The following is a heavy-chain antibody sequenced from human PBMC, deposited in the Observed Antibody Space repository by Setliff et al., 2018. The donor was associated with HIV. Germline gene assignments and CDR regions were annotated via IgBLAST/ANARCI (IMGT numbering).Heavy chain of an antibody. D-gene: IGHD3-3*01. J-gene: IGHJ5*02. CDR1: GFTFSNYW. Sequence: GGSLRLSCAASGFTFSNYWMSWVRQVPGKGLEWVANIKQDGSEENYLSSVKGRFTISRDNAKNSLYLQMNSLRAEDTAVYYCARMLLRTNPVYGVVSNRFDPWGPGTLVTVSS. V-gene: IGHV3-7*03. CDR3: ARMLLRTNPVYGVVSNRFDP. CDR2: IKQDGSEE.